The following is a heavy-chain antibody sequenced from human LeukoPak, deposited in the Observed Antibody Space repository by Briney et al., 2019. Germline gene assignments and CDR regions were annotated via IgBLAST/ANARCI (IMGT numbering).Heavy chain of an antibody. Sequence: VASVKVSCKASGYTFTNYGISWVRQAPGQGLEWMGWISAHNGNTNYAQKLQGRVTMTTDTSTSTAYMELRSLRSDDTAVYYCARMDTAMVTFDYFDYWGQGTLVTVSS. CDR1: GYTFTNYG. CDR2: ISAHNGNT. V-gene: IGHV1-18*04. D-gene: IGHD5-18*01. J-gene: IGHJ4*02. CDR3: ARMDTAMVTFDYFDY.